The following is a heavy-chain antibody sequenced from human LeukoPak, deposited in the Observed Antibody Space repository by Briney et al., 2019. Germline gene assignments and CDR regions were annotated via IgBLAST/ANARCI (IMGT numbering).Heavy chain of an antibody. CDR2: IYYGGST. J-gene: IGHJ4*02. D-gene: IGHD6-19*01. V-gene: IGHV4-59*01. Sequence: PSETLSLTCTVSGGSISSYYWSWIRQPPGKGLEWIGYIYYGGSTNYNPSLKSRVTISVDTSKNQFSLKLSSVTAADTAVYYCARRGIAVAGPFDYWGQGTLVTVSS. CDR1: GGSISSYY. CDR3: ARRGIAVAGPFDY.